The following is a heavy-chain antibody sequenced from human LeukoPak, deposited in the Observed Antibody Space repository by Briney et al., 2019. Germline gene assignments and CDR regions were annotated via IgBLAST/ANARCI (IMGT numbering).Heavy chain of an antibody. Sequence: ASETLSLTCTVSGGSISSYYWSRIRQPPGKGLEWIGYIYYSGSTNHNPSLKSRVTISVDTSKNQFSLKLSSVTAADTAVYYCARAYYYGSGSYAFDIWGQGTMVTVSS. J-gene: IGHJ3*02. CDR2: IYYSGST. V-gene: IGHV4-59*01. CDR3: ARAYYYGSGSYAFDI. D-gene: IGHD3-10*01. CDR1: GGSISSYY.